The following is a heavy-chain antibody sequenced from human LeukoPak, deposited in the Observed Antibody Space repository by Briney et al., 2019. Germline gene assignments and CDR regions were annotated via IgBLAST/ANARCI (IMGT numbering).Heavy chain of an antibody. J-gene: IGHJ4*02. CDR2: ISSSSSYI. CDR1: GFTFSSYS. D-gene: IGHD4-17*01. CDR3: ARVPHGDYFDY. Sequence: GGSLRLSCAASGFTFSSYSMNWVRQAPGKGLEWVSSISSSSSYIYYADSVKGRFTISRDNSKSTLYLQMSSLRAEDTAVYYCARVPHGDYFDYWGQGTLVTVSS. V-gene: IGHV3-21*01.